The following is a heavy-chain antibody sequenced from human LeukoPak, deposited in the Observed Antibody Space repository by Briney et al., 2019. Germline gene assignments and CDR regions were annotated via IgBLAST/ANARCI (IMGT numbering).Heavy chain of an antibody. Sequence: SETLSLTCTVSGGSISSYYWSWIRQPPGKGLEWIGYIYTSGSTNYNPSLKSRVTISVDTSKNQFSLKLSSVTAADTAVYYCARWGDNGDYGFDYWGQGTLVTVSS. D-gene: IGHD4-17*01. CDR1: GGSISSYY. V-gene: IGHV4-4*09. J-gene: IGHJ4*02. CDR3: ARWGDNGDYGFDY. CDR2: IYTSGST.